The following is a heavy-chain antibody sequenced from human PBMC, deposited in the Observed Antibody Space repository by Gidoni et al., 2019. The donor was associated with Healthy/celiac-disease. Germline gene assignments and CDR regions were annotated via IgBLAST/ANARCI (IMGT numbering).Heavy chain of an antibody. CDR1: GGSISSGGYY. J-gene: IGHJ3*02. V-gene: IGHV4-31*03. D-gene: IGHD6-6*01. Sequence: QVQLQESGPGLVKPSQTLSLTCTVSGGSISSGGYYWSWIRQHPGKGLEWIGYIYYSGSTYYNPSLKSRVTISVDTSKNQFSLKLSSVTAADTAVYYCAREWASKLFQYSSSGNDAFDIWGQGTMVTVSS. CDR2: IYYSGST. CDR3: AREWASKLFQYSSSGNDAFDI.